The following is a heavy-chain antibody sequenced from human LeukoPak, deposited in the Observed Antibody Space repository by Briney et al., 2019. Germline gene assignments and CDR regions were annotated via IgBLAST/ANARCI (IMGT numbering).Heavy chain of an antibody. CDR1: GGSFSGYY. CDR3: ARGREWLRSLDY. D-gene: IGHD5-12*01. CDR2: INHSGST. J-gene: IGHJ4*02. V-gene: IGHV4-34*01. Sequence: PSETLSLTCAVYGGSFSGYYWSWIRQPPGKGLEWIGEINHSGSTNYNPSLKSRVTISVDTSKNQFSLKLSSVTAADTAVYYCARGREWLRSLDYWGQGTLVTVSS.